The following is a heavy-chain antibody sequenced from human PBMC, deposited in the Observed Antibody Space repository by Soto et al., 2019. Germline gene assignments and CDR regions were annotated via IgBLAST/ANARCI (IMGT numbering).Heavy chain of an antibody. D-gene: IGHD3-3*01. Sequence: GGSLRLSCAASGFSFGTYAMTWVRQAPGKGLEWVSAVSGSGDRTYYADSVKGRFTISRDNLKNTLSLQMNSLRVEDAAVYYCAEVHRSGYYYYGLDVGGQGMPVTVT. CDR1: GFSFGTYA. J-gene: IGHJ6*02. V-gene: IGHV3-23*01. CDR2: VSGSGDRT. CDR3: AEVHRSGYYYYGLDV.